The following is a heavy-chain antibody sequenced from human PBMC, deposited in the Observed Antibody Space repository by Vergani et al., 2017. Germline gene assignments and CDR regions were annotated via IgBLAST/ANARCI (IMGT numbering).Heavy chain of an antibody. D-gene: IGHD3-3*01. V-gene: IGHV3-48*01. CDR2: ITSISSTI. Sequence: EVQLVESGGGLVQPVGSLRLSSPPSRFTFRPSTINSVRPAPANRLSLVSYITSISSTIYYADSVKGRFTISRDNAKNSLYLQMNSLRAEDTAVYYCARGFFGVVTLYXFDYWGQGTLVTVSS. CDR1: RFTFRPST. J-gene: IGHJ4*02. CDR3: ARGFFGVVTLYXFDY.